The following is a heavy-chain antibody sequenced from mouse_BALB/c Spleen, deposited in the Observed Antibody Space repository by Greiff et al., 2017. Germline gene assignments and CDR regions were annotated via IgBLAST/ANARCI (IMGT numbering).Heavy chain of an antibody. CDR2: ISSGGSYT. CDR3: ARQVMVNTYAMDY. J-gene: IGHJ4*01. Sequence: DVMLVESGGDLVKPGGSLKLSCAASGFTFSSYGMSWVRQTPDKRLEWVATISSGGSYTYYPDSVKGRFTISRDNAKNTLYLQMSSLKSEDTAMYYCARQVMVNTYAMDYWGQGTSVTVSS. V-gene: IGHV5-6*02. D-gene: IGHD2-3*01. CDR1: GFTFSSYG.